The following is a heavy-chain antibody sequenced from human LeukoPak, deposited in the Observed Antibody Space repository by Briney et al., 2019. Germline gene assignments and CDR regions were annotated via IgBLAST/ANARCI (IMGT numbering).Heavy chain of an antibody. Sequence: ASVKVSCKASGYTFTSYGISWVRQAPGQGLEWMGWISAYNGNTKYAQKLQGRVTMTTDTSTSTAYMELRSLRSDGTAVYYCARDSHPYYDILTGYYSNWFDPWGQGTLVTVSS. V-gene: IGHV1-18*01. J-gene: IGHJ5*02. CDR3: ARDSHPYYDILTGYYSNWFDP. CDR1: GYTFTSYG. D-gene: IGHD3-9*01. CDR2: ISAYNGNT.